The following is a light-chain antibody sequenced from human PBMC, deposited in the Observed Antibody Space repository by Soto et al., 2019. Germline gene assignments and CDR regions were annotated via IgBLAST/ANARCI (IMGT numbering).Light chain of an antibody. Sequence: DVMMTQSPLSLPVTPGEPASISCMSSRSLLSSNGYNYLNWYLQKPGQSPQLLIYLGSNRASGVPDRFSGSGSGTDFTLKISRVEAEDVGVYYCAQGLQTPLTFGGGTKVDIK. CDR1: RSLLSSNGYNY. CDR2: LGS. CDR3: AQGLQTPLT. V-gene: IGKV2-28*01. J-gene: IGKJ4*01.